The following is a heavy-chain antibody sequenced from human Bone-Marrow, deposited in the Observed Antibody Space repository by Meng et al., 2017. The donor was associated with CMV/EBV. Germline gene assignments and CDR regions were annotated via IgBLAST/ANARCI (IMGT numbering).Heavy chain of an antibody. J-gene: IGHJ5*02. D-gene: IGHD3-16*01. CDR1: GYTFTGYY. V-gene: IGHV1-2*02. CDR3: ARDILGEYFDP. Sequence: ASVKVSCKASGYTFTGYYMHWVRQAPGQGLEWMGWINPNSGGTNYAQKFQGRVTMTRDTSTSTVYMELSSLRSEDTAVYYCARDILGEYFDPWGQGTLFTVSS. CDR2: INPNSGGT.